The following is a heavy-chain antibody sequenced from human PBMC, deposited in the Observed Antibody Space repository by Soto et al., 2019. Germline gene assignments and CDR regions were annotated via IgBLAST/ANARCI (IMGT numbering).Heavy chain of an antibody. J-gene: IGHJ4*02. CDR2: ISGSGGST. D-gene: IGHD6-13*01. Sequence: GGSLRLSCAASGFTFSSYAMSWVRQSPGKGLEWVSAISGSGGSTYYADSVKGRFTISRDNSKNTLYLQMNSLRAEDTAVYYCAKYLTGSSRPPSYFDYWGQGTLVTVSS. CDR1: GFTFSSYA. CDR3: AKYLTGSSRPPSYFDY. V-gene: IGHV3-23*01.